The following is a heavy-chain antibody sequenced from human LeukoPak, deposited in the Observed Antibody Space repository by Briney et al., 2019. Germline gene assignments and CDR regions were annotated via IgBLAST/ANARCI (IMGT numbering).Heavy chain of an antibody. D-gene: IGHD5-18*01. Sequence: SETLSLTCTVSGGSIDSGSYYWSWIRQPAGKGLEWIGRIYTSGSTNYNPSLKSRVTISVDKSKNQFSLKLSSVTAADTAVYYCARGGRWIQLWFGTGSAFDIWGQGTMVTVSS. CDR1: GGSIDSGSYY. V-gene: IGHV4-61*02. CDR3: ARGGRWIQLWFGTGSAFDI. CDR2: IYTSGST. J-gene: IGHJ3*02.